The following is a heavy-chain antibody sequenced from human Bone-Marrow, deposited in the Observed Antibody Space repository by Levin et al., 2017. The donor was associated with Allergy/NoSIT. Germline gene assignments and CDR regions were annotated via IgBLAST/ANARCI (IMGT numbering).Heavy chain of an antibody. CDR1: GFTFSSYG. Sequence: GGSLRLSCVVSGFTFSSYGMHWVRQFPGKGLEWVAFMSFDESDKSYADSVKGRFTISRDISKKTLYLQMNSLRQDDMGVYWCAKGTGGTIRVRARTWGQGTLVTVSS. J-gene: IGHJ5*02. V-gene: IGHV3-30*18. CDR3: AKGTGGTIRVRART. D-gene: IGHD3-16*01. CDR2: MSFDESDK.